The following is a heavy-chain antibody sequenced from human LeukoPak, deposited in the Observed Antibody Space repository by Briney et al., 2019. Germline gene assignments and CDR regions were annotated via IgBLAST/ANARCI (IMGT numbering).Heavy chain of an antibody. V-gene: IGHV3-30*02. Sequence: PGGSLRLSCAASGFTFSSYWMHWVRQAPGKGLEWVAFIRYDGSNKYYADSVKGRFTISRDNSKNTLYVQMTSLRAEDTAVYYCANGATSYSSCALHIGDYWGQGTLVTVSS. CDR1: GFTFSSYW. CDR2: IRYDGSNK. D-gene: IGHD6-6*01. J-gene: IGHJ4*02. CDR3: ANGATSYSSCALHIGDY.